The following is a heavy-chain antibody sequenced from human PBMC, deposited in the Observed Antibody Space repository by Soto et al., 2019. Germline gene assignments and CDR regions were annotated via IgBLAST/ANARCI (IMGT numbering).Heavy chain of an antibody. CDR3: ASAYGSGSQYYFDY. Sequence: EVQLLESGGGLVQPGGSLRLSCAASGFTFSSYAMSWVRQAPGKGLEWVSAISGSGGSTYYADSVKGRFTISRDNSKNPLYVQKNSLRAEDTAVYYCASAYGSGSQYYFDYWGQGTLVTVSS. CDR1: GFTFSSYA. V-gene: IGHV3-23*01. J-gene: IGHJ4*02. D-gene: IGHD3-10*01. CDR2: ISGSGGST.